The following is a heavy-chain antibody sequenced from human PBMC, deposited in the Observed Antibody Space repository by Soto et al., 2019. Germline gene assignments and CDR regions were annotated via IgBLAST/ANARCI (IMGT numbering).Heavy chain of an antibody. J-gene: IGHJ6*02. CDR2: IYYSGST. Sequence: LSLTCTVSGGSISSYYWSWIRQPPGKGLEWIGYIYYSGSTNYNPSLKSRVTISVDTSKNQFSLKLSSVTAADTAVYYCARDYSGSYSNYYYYGMDVWGQGTTVTVSS. CDR3: ARDYSGSYSNYYYYGMDV. CDR1: GGSISSYY. D-gene: IGHD1-26*01. V-gene: IGHV4-59*01.